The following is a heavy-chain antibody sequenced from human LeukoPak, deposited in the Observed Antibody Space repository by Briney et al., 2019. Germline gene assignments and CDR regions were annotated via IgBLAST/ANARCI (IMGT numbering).Heavy chain of an antibody. V-gene: IGHV4-34*01. CDR1: GGSFSGYY. Sequence: SETLSLTCAVYGGSFSGYYWSWIRQPPGKGLEWIGEINHSGSTNYNPSLKSRASISVDTSKNQFSLKLSSVTAADTAVYYCASGAFYYMDVWGKGTTVTVSS. CDR3: ASGAFYYMDV. J-gene: IGHJ6*03. CDR2: INHSGST.